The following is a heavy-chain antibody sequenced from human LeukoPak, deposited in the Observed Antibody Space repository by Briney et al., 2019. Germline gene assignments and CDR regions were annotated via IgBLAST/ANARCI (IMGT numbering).Heavy chain of an antibody. V-gene: IGHV3-11*01. CDR3: ARDSRSGSWSLVRYYYYGMDV. CDR2: ISSSGSTI. Sequence: PGGSLGLSCAASGFTFSDYYMSWIRQAPGKGLEWVSYISSSGSTIYYADSVKGRFTISRDNAKNSLYLQMNSLRAEDTAVYYCARDSRSGSWSLVRYYYYGMDVWGQGTTVTVSS. CDR1: GFTFSDYY. D-gene: IGHD6-13*01. J-gene: IGHJ6*02.